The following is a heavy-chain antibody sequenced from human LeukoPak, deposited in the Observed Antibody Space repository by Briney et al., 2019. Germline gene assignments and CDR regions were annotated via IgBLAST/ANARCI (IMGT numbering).Heavy chain of an antibody. V-gene: IGHV1-46*01. CDR1: GYTFTSYY. CDR2: INPSGGST. J-gene: IGHJ4*02. Sequence: GASVKVSCKASGYTFTSYYMHWVRQAPGQGLEWMGIINPSGGSTSYAQKFQGRVTMARDTSTSTVYMELSSLRSEDTAVYYCARDAGYYYDSSGYGPFDYWGQGTLVTVSS. D-gene: IGHD3-22*01. CDR3: ARDAGYYYDSSGYGPFDY.